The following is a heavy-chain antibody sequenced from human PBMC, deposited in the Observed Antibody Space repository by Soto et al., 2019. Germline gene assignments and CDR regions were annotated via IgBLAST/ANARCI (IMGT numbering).Heavy chain of an antibody. J-gene: IGHJ4*02. CDR2: ISGSGGST. D-gene: IGHD3-22*01. CDR1: GFTFSSYA. V-gene: IGHV3-23*01. Sequence: GGSLRLSCAASGFTFSSYAMSWVRQAPGKGLEWVSAISGSGGSTYYADSVKGRFTISRDNSKNTLYLQMNSLRAEDAAVYYCAKDQAFYYDSRGYNIGGQFDYWGQGTLVTVSS. CDR3: AKDQAFYYDSRGYNIGGQFDY.